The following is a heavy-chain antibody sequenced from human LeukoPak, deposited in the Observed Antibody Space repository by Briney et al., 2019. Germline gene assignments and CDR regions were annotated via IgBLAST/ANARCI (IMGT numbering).Heavy chain of an antibody. Sequence: GGSLRLSCAASGFTFSSYAKSWVRQAPEKGLEWVSAISGSGGSTYYADSVKGRFTISRDNSKNTLYLQMNSLRAEDTAVYYCAKTNRNYFDYWGQGTLVTVSS. CDR2: ISGSGGST. J-gene: IGHJ4*02. CDR1: GFTFSSYA. CDR3: AKTNRNYFDY. D-gene: IGHD3-16*01. V-gene: IGHV3-23*01.